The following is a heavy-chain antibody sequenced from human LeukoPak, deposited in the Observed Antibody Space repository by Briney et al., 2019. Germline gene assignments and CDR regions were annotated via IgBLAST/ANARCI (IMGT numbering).Heavy chain of an antibody. CDR2: TRYRSTWNT. Sequence: SQTLSLTCAISGDSVSSKSVSWSWMRQSPSRGLEYLGRTRYRSTWNTFYSLPVEGRITINADTSRNEVSLRLSSVTPEDTALYYCVRDFNWAFDYWGQGTLVTVSS. V-gene: IGHV6-1*01. D-gene: IGHD3-16*01. CDR1: GDSVSSKSVS. CDR3: VRDFNWAFDY. J-gene: IGHJ4*02.